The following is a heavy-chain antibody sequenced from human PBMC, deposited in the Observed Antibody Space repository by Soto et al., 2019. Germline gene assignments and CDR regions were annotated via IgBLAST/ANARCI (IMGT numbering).Heavy chain of an antibody. D-gene: IGHD3-22*01. CDR2: IYYSGST. Sequence: PSDTLSLTCTVSCGSISSYYWSWIRQPPGKGLEWIGYIYYSGSTNYNPSLKSRVTISVDTSKNQFSLNLSSVTAADTAVYYCARGSSRYYDSSGYLPWGQGTLVNVSS. J-gene: IGHJ5*02. CDR3: ARGSSRYYDSSGYLP. CDR1: CGSISSYY. V-gene: IGHV4-59*07.